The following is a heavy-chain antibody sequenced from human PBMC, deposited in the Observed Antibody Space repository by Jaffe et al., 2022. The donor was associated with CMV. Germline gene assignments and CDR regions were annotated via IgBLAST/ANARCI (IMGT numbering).Heavy chain of an antibody. CDR1: GFTFSSYW. D-gene: IGHD6-19*01. Sequence: EVQLVESGGGLVQPGGSLRLSCAASGFTFSSYWMHWVRQAPGQGLVWVSRIFSDESNTNYADSVKGRFTISRDNAKKMMYLQMNSLRVEDTAVYYCARVIFAGSGYDYWGPGTLVTVSS. V-gene: IGHV3-74*01. CDR2: IFSDESNT. J-gene: IGHJ4*02. CDR3: ARVIFAGSGYDY.